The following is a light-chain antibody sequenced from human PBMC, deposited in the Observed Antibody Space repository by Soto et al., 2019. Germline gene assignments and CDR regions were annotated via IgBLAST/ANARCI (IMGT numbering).Light chain of an antibody. V-gene: IGKV3-20*01. Sequence: EIVLTQSPGTLSLSPGERATLSCRASQSVSSSYLAWYQQKPGQAPRLLIYGASSRATGIPDRFRGSGSGTDFTLTISRLEPEDFAVYYCQQYGSSPFGQGTKLEIK. CDR1: QSVSSSY. CDR2: GAS. J-gene: IGKJ2*01. CDR3: QQYGSSP.